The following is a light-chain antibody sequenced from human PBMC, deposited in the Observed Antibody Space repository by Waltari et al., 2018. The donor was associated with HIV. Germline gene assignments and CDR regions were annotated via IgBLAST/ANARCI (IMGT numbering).Light chain of an antibody. CDR1: QTISSC. J-gene: IGKJ2*01. CDR2: AAS. Sequence: DIQMTQSPSSLSASVGDRVPITCRASQTISSCLTWYQQKPGKAPQLLIYAASSLRSGVPSRFSGSGSGTDFTLTISSLQQEDYATYYCQQSYSTRGYTFGQGTKLEIK. V-gene: IGKV1-39*01. CDR3: QQSYSTRGYT.